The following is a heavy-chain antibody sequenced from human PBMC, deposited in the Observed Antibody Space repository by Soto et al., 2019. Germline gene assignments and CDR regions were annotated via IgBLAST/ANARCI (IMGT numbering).Heavy chain of an antibody. CDR1: GGSISTDNW. Sequence: PSETLSLTCAVSGGSISTDNWWSWVRQPPGKGLEWIGEIHHSGSTNYNTSLKSRVTTSVDKSENQFSLKLISVTAADTAIYYCARGYAFDIWGQGTMVTVSS. V-gene: IGHV4-4*02. CDR2: IHHSGST. J-gene: IGHJ3*02. CDR3: ARGYAFDI.